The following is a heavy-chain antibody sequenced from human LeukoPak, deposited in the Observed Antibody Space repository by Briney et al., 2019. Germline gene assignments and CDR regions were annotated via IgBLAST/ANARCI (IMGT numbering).Heavy chain of an antibody. V-gene: IGHV4-59*01. CDR2: IYYSGST. D-gene: IGHD1-26*01. J-gene: IGHJ4*02. CDR3: VRRGIGSHDY. Sequence: SETLSLTRTVPGGSIRSYYWSWIRQPPGQGLGWGGYIYYSGSTNYNPSLKSRVTISVDTSKNQFSLKLTSVTAADTALYYWVRRGIGSHDYWGEGTLVTVSS. CDR1: GGSIRSYY.